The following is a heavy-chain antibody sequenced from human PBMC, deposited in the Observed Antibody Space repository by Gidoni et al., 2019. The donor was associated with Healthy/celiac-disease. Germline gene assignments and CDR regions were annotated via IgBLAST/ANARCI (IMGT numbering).Heavy chain of an antibody. CDR1: GFTFSSYG. J-gene: IGHJ6*03. D-gene: IGHD2-2*01. Sequence: QVQLVESGGGVVQPGRSLRLSCAASGFTFSSYGMHWVRQAPGKGLEWVAVIWYDGSNKYYADSVKGRFTISRDNSKNTLYLQMNSLRAEDTAVYYCARAAVPAANPYYYYYYMDVWGKGTTVTVSS. CDR3: ARAAVPAANPYYYYYYMDV. CDR2: IWYDGSNK. V-gene: IGHV3-33*01.